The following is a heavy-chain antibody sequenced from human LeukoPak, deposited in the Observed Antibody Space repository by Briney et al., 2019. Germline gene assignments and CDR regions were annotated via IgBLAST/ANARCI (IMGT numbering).Heavy chain of an antibody. CDR2: IFASGST. D-gene: IGHD3-10*01. CDR1: GASINSDY. J-gene: IGHJ4*02. CDR3: ARGWAPRGEKSSFAS. Sequence: PSETLSLTCTVSGASINSDYWTWVRQVAGKGLEWIGRIFASGSTNYNPYLRSRITMSVDTSQNQFSLDLSSVTAADTGVYYCARGWAPRGEKSSFASWGQGTLVTVSS. V-gene: IGHV4-4*07.